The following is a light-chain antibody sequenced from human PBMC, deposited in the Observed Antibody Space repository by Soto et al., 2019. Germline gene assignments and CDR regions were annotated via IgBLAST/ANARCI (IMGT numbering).Light chain of an antibody. Sequence: QSALTQSPSASGSPGQSVTISCTGTSSDVGNYKYVSWYQQHPGKAPKLMIYEVSKRPSGVPDRFSGSKSGNTASLTVSGHQAEDDADYYCSSYAGSNNWVFGGGTKLTVL. CDR3: SSYAGSNNWV. CDR1: SSDVGNYKY. J-gene: IGLJ3*02. V-gene: IGLV2-8*01. CDR2: EVS.